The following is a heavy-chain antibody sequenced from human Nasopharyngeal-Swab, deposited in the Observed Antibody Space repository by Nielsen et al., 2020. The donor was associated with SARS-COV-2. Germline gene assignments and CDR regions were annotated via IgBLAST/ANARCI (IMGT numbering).Heavy chain of an antibody. D-gene: IGHD3-22*01. Sequence: GESLKISCAASGFTFSNAWMSWVRQAPGKGLEWVGRIKSKTYGGTTDYAAPVKGRFTISRDDSKNTLYLQMNSLKTEDTAVYYCTTDQGSGYGSWGQGTLVTVSS. J-gene: IGHJ5*02. V-gene: IGHV3-15*01. CDR3: TTDQGSGYGS. CDR2: IKSKTYGGTT. CDR1: GFTFSNAW.